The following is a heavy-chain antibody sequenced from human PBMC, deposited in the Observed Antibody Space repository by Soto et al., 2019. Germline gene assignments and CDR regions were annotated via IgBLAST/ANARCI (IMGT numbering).Heavy chain of an antibody. CDR2: INHSGST. V-gene: IGHV4-34*01. Sequence: QVQLQQWGAGLLKPSETLSLTCAVYGGSFSGYYWSWIRQLPGKGLEWIGEINHSGSTNYNPSLKRRVTISVDTSKNQFSLKLSSVTAADTAVYYCASPKRGYSYGRFDYWGQGTLVTVSS. CDR1: GGSFSGYY. D-gene: IGHD5-18*01. CDR3: ASPKRGYSYGRFDY. J-gene: IGHJ4*02.